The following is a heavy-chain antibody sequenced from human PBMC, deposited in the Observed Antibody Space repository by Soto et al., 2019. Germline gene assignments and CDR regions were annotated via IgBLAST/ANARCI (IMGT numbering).Heavy chain of an antibody. J-gene: IGHJ3*02. V-gene: IGHV4-59*01. CDR3: ARAPRGYSYGYDAFDI. CDR2: IYYSGST. CDR1: GGSISSYY. Sequence: QVQLQESGPGLVKPSETLSLTCTVSGGSISSYYWSWIRQPPGKGLEWIGYIYYSGSTNYNPSLKSRITTSVDTSKNQFSLKLSSVTAADTAVYYCARAPRGYSYGYDAFDIWGQGTMLTVSS. D-gene: IGHD5-18*01.